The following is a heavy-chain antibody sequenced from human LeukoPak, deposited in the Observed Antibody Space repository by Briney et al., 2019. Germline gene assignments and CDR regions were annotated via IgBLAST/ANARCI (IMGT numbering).Heavy chain of an antibody. CDR1: GFTFSSYG. CDR3: ANSPDYYDV. CDR2: ISGSGGST. V-gene: IGHV3-23*01. J-gene: IGHJ4*02. Sequence: PGGSLTLSCAASGFTFSSYGRSWVRQAPGKGLEWVAAISGSGGSTYYADSVKGRFTISRDNSKNTLYLQMNSLRAEDTAVYYCANSPDYYDVWSQGTLVTVSS. D-gene: IGHD3-22*01.